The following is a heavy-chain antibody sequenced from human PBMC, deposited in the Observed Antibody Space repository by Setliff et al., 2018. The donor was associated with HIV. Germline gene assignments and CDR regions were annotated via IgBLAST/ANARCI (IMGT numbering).Heavy chain of an antibody. V-gene: IGHV3-7*01. D-gene: IGHD3-22*01. J-gene: IGHJ4*02. CDR1: GFTFSKCW. CDR2: IEPDGTEK. Sequence: GGSLRLSCAASGFTFSKCWMSWVRQAPGKGLEWVANIEPDGTEKNYADSVKGRFTISRDNAKSSLYLQIYSLRAEDTAIYYCARDRASSGYYSHFDHWGQGNMVTVSS. CDR3: ARDRASSGYYSHFDH.